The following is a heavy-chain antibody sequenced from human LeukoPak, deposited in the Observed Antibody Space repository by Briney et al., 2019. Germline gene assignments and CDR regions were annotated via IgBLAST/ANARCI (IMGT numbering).Heavy chain of an antibody. D-gene: IGHD6-13*01. CDR1: GFTFDSYA. CDR2: ISSSGGST. V-gene: IGHV3-23*01. Sequence: GGSLRLSCVASGFTFDSYAMNWVRQAPGKGLEWVSAISSSGGSTYYADSVKGRFTIPRDNSKNTLYLQMNSLRAEDTAVYYCAKDDSADAATADFDYWGQGTLVTVSS. CDR3: AKDDSADAATADFDY. J-gene: IGHJ4*02.